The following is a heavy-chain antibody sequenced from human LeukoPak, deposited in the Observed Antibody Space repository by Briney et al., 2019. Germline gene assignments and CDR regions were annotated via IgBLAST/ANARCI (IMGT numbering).Heavy chain of an antibody. CDR2: IYTSGST. CDR3: ARDRGPYCGGDCFDAFDI. V-gene: IGHV4-4*07. J-gene: IGHJ3*02. D-gene: IGHD2-21*02. CDR1: GGSISSYY. Sequence: SETLSLTCTASGGSISSYYWSWIRQPAGKGLEWIGRIYTSGSTNYNPSLKSRVTMSVDTSKNQFSLKLSSVTAADTAVYYCARDRGPYCGGDCFDAFDIWGQGTMVTVSS.